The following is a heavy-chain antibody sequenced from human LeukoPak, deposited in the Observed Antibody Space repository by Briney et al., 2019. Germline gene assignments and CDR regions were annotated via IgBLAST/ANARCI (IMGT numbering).Heavy chain of an antibody. J-gene: IGHJ6*02. CDR3: ARDKEITNYYYGMDV. CDR2: IYSGGST. CDR1: GFTVSSNY. Sequence: GGSLRLSCAASGFTVSSNYMSRVRQAPGKGLEWVSVIYSGGSTYYADSVKGRFTISRDNSKNTLYLQMNSLRAEDTAVYYCARDKEITNYYYGMDVWGQGTTVTVSS. V-gene: IGHV3-66*01. D-gene: IGHD3-16*01.